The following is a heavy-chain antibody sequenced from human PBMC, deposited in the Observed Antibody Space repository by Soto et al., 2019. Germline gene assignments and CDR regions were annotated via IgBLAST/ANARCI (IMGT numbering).Heavy chain of an antibody. Sequence: QVQLVQSGAEVKKPESSVKVSCKAPGGTFSTYAISWVRQAPGQGLEWMGGIIPMVGTANYAQRFQDRVTITADESTNTVYLELSRLRSEDTAVYFCASGIQLWLRRINNGYSGWGQGTLVTVSS. CDR2: IIPMVGTA. J-gene: IGHJ4*02. D-gene: IGHD5-18*01. V-gene: IGHV1-69*12. CDR3: ASGIQLWLRRINNGYSG. CDR1: GGTFSTYA.